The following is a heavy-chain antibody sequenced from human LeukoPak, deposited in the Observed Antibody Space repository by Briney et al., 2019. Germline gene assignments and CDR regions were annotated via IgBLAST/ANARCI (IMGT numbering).Heavy chain of an antibody. CDR3: ARAARGYHY. J-gene: IGHJ4*02. CDR2: IIGSGDIT. V-gene: IGHV3-23*01. Sequence: GGSLRLSCAVSGFTFSNYVMSWVRQAPGKGLGWVSGIIGSGDITYYADSVRGRFTISRDNSKNTLYLQMSTLRADDTGVYYCARAARGYHYWGQGTLVTVSS. D-gene: IGHD5-12*01. CDR1: GFTFSNYV.